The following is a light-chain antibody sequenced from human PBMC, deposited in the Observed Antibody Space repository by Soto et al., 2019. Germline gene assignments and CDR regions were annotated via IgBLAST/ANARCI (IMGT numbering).Light chain of an antibody. V-gene: IGKV3-20*01. CDR3: QHYVGSPPYT. CDR1: QRVTSNY. Sequence: EIVLTQSPDTLSLSPGEGATLSCRASQRVTSNYLAWYQQKPGQAPRLLIYGASRRATGIPDRFSGSGAGTEFTLTISRVEPEDFEVYYCQHYVGSPPYTFGQGTKLEVK. CDR2: GAS. J-gene: IGKJ2*01.